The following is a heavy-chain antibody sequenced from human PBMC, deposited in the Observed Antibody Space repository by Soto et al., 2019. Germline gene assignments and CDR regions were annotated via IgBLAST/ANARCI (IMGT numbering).Heavy chain of an antibody. CDR2: ISADNGNT. CDR3: ARCIQQDYYYGMDV. V-gene: IGHV1-18*01. CDR1: GYTFYSHS. J-gene: IGHJ6*02. D-gene: IGHD5-18*01. Sequence: QAQLVQSGAEVKKPGASVKVSCKASGYTFYSHSISWVRQAPGQGLEWMGRISADNGNTKYAQKFRGRATMTTDTSTSTVYMELRNLRSDDTAVYYCARCIQQDYYYGMDVWGQGTTFTVSS.